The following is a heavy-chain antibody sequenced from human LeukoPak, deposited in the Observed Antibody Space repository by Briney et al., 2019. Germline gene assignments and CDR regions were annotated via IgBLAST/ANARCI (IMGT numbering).Heavy chain of an antibody. CDR2: IYTSGST. Sequence: SETLSLTCTVSGGSISSYYWSWIRQPAGKGLEWFGRIYTSGSTNYNPSLKSRVTMSVDTSKNQFSLKLSSVTAADTAVYYCARDEYYYGSGSYYPFDYWGQGTLVTVSS. J-gene: IGHJ4*02. CDR3: ARDEYYYGSGSYYPFDY. CDR1: GGSISSYY. V-gene: IGHV4-4*07. D-gene: IGHD3-10*01.